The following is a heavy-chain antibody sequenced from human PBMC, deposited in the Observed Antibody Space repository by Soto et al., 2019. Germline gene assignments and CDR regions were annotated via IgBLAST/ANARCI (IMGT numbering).Heavy chain of an antibody. CDR3: ARCYGSGNYYTSDH. V-gene: IGHV3-21*02. CDR1: GFTFSSYN. D-gene: IGHD3-10*01. J-gene: IGHJ4*02. CDR2: ISSSSTYI. Sequence: EVQLVESGGGLVKPGGSLRLSCAASGFTFSSYNMNWVRQAPGKGLEWVSSISSSSTYIYYADSLKGRFTISRDNAKNSLYLQLNSLRAEDTAVYYCARCYGSGNYYTSDHWGQGILVTVPS.